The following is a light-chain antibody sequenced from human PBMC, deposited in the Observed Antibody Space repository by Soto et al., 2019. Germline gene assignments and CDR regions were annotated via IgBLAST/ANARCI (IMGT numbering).Light chain of an antibody. Sequence: EIVLTQSPATLSLSPRERATLSFSASQSVSSYLAWYQQKPGQAPRLLIYDASNRATAIPARFSGSGSGTDFTLTISCLETEDFAVYYCQQRSNWLTFGGGTKVEIK. J-gene: IGKJ4*01. CDR2: DAS. CDR1: QSVSSY. V-gene: IGKV3-11*01. CDR3: QQRSNWLT.